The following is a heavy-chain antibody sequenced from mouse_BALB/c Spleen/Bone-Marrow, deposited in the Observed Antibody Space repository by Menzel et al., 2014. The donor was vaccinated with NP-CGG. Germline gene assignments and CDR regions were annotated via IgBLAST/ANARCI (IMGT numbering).Heavy chain of an antibody. J-gene: IGHJ2*01. D-gene: IGHD2-4*01. V-gene: IGHV7-3*02. CDR3: ARGYYDDY. Sequence: EVQLVESGGGLVQPGGSLRLSRATSGFTFTDYFMTWVRQPPGKALEWLGFIRNKANGYTTEYSASVKGRFTISRNNSQSVLYLQMNTLRAEDSATYYCARGYYDDYWGQGTTLTVSS. CDR1: GFTFTDYF. CDR2: IRNKANGYTT.